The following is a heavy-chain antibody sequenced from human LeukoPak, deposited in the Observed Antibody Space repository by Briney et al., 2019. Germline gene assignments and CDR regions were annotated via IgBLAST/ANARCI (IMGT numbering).Heavy chain of an antibody. D-gene: IGHD2-21*02. Sequence: ASVKVSCEASGYTFTSYGISWVRQAPGQGLEWMGWISAYNGNTNYAQNFQGRVTMTVNTSITTAYMELSSLRPEDTAVYYCARELRRDKYWGQGTLVTVSS. CDR3: ARELRRDKY. CDR1: GYTFTSYG. J-gene: IGHJ4*02. CDR2: ISAYNGNT. V-gene: IGHV1-18*01.